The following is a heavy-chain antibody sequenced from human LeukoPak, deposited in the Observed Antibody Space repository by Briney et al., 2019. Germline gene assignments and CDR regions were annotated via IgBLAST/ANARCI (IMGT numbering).Heavy chain of an antibody. CDR2: IYPDDSDT. CDR3: ARRYYYGSGSWDTFDY. Sequence: GESLKIYCKGSGYSFTSYWIGWVRQMPGKGLDWMGIIYPDDSDTRYSPYFQGQVTISADKSINTAYLQWSSLKASDSALYYCARRYYYGSGSWDTFDYWGQGTLVTVST. V-gene: IGHV5-51*01. D-gene: IGHD3-10*01. J-gene: IGHJ4*02. CDR1: GYSFTSYW.